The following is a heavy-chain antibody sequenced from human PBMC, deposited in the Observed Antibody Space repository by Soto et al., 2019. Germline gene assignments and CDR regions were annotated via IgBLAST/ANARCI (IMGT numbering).Heavy chain of an antibody. CDR2: ISSSGSTI. V-gene: IGHV3-11*01. Sequence: RGSLRLSCAASGFTFSDYYMSWIRQAPGKGLEWVSYISSSGSTIYYADSVKGRFTISRDNAKNSLYLQMNSLRAEDTAVYYCARGPTVTTYYYYYYMDVWGKGTTVTVSS. CDR3: ARGPTVTTYYYYYYMDV. J-gene: IGHJ6*03. D-gene: IGHD4-17*01. CDR1: GFTFSDYY.